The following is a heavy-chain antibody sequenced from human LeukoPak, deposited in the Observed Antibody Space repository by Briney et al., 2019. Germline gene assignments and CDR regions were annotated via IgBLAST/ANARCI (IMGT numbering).Heavy chain of an antibody. J-gene: IGHJ3*02. CDR2: IYHSGST. D-gene: IGHD3-9*01. CDR3: ARTTLLYSDWSPDAFDI. Sequence: SETLSLTRAVSGGSISSSNWWSWVRQPPGKGLEWIGEIYHSGSTNYNPSLKSRVTISVDKSKNQFSLKLSSVTAADTAVYYCARTTLLYSDWSPDAFDIWGQGTMVTVSS. CDR1: GGSISSSNW. V-gene: IGHV4-4*02.